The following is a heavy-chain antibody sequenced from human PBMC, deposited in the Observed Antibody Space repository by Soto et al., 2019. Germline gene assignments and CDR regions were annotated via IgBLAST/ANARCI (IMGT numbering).Heavy chain of an antibody. CDR1: GGTVSSYA. CDR3: ARDLSSDSTGFRGYDL. J-gene: IGHJ4*02. Sequence: QVHLVQSGAEVKKPGSSVKVSCKASGGTVSSYAITWVRQAPGKGLDWMGAFIPIFVSAHYAQKFQGRGTITADDSTSTAYMELSGLRSEDTAIYCCARDLSSDSTGFRGYDLWGQGTLVTVSS. CDR2: FIPIFVSA. V-gene: IGHV1-69*01. D-gene: IGHD3-22*01.